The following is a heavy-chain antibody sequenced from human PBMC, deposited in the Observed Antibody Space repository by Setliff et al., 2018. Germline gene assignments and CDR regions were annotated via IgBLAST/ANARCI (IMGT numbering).Heavy chain of an antibody. D-gene: IGHD1-26*01. CDR1: GGSISDNNYY. V-gene: IGHV4-39*07. CDR2: ISHSGNK. Sequence: SETLSLTCTVSGGSISDNNYYWGWIRQPPGKELEWIGGISHSGNKYYNPSFRGRVTLSVDTSKNQFSLKVSSVTAADTAVYYCARAPPNRYSGSYEYFYMDVWGKGTTVTVSS. J-gene: IGHJ6*03. CDR3: ARAPPNRYSGSYEYFYMDV.